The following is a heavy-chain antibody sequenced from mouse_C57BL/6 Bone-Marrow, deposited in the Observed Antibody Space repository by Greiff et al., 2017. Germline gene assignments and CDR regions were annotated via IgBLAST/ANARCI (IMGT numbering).Heavy chain of an antibody. CDR2: IYPGSGST. D-gene: IGHD1-1*01. Sequence: QFQLQQPGAELVKPGASVKMSCKASGYTFTSYWITWVKQRPGQGLEWIGDIYPGSGSTNYNEKFKSKATLTVDTSSSTAYMQLSSLTSEDSAVYYCARSRGGRGYVDVWGTGTTVTVSS. V-gene: IGHV1-55*01. CDR3: ARSRGGRGYVDV. CDR1: GYTFTSYW. J-gene: IGHJ1*03.